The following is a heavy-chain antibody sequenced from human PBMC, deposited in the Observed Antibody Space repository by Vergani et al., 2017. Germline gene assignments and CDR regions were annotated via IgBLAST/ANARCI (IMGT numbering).Heavy chain of an antibody. D-gene: IGHD6-13*01. V-gene: IGHV4-38-2*01. J-gene: IGHJ5*02. Sequence: QVQLQESGPGLVKPSETLSLTCAVSGYSISSGYYWGWIRQPPGKGLEWIGSIYHSGSTSYNPSLKSRVTISVDTSKNQFSLKLSSVTAADTAVYYCARRLGIAAFWFDPWGQGTLVTVSS. CDR3: ARRLGIAAFWFDP. CDR1: GYSISSGYY. CDR2: IYHSGST.